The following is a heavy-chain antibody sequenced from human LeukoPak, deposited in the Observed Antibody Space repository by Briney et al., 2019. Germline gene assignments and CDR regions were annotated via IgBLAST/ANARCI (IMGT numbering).Heavy chain of an antibody. J-gene: IGHJ3*02. CDR2: IYHSGST. D-gene: IGHD3-10*01. Sequence: SGTLSLTCAVSGGSICSSNWWSWVRQPPGKGLEWIGEIYHSGSTNYNPSLKSRVTISVDKSKNQFSLKLSSVTAADTAVYYCARGLLWFGESYDAFDIWGQGTMVTVSS. CDR1: GGSICSSNW. CDR3: ARGLLWFGESYDAFDI. V-gene: IGHV4-4*02.